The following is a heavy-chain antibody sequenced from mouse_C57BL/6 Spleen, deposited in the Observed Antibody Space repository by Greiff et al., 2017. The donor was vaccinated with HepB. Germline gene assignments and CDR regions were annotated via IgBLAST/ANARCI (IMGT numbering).Heavy chain of an antibody. CDR3: AREDMITTQAWFAY. V-gene: IGHV3-6*01. CDR1: GYSITSGYN. Sequence: ESGPGLVKPSQSLSLTCSVTGYSITSGYNWNWIRQFPGNKLEWMGYISYDGSNNYNPSLKNRISITRDTSKNQFFLKLNSVTTEDTATYYCAREDMITTQAWFAYWGQGTLVTVSA. CDR2: ISYDGSN. D-gene: IGHD2-4*01. J-gene: IGHJ3*01.